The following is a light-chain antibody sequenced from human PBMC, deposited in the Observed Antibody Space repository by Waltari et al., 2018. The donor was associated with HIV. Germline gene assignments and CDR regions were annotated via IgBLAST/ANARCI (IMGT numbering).Light chain of an antibody. CDR3: GTGDSSLSAV. CDR1: SSNIGNNY. CDR2: DNS. J-gene: IGLJ3*02. V-gene: IGLV1-51*01. Sequence: QSVLTQPPSVSAAPGQRVTISCSGSSSNIGNNYVSWYQHLPGAATKLLIYDNSNRPSGIPTGFSVSSSGTSATLAVAGLRTGDEADYYCGTGDSSLSAVFGGGTKLTV.